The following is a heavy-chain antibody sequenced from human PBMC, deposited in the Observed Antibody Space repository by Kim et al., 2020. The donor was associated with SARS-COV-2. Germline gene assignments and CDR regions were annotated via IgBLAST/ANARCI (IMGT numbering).Heavy chain of an antibody. V-gene: IGHV4-61*02. CDR2: IYTSGST. Sequence: SETLSLTCTVSGGSISSGSYYWSWIRQPAGKGLEWIGRIYTSGSTNYNPSHKSRVTISVDTSKNQFSLKLSSVTAADTAVYYCARVSSGSYYYWGQGTLVTVSS. CDR3: ARVSSGSYYY. J-gene: IGHJ4*02. CDR1: GGSISSGSYY. D-gene: IGHD3-10*01.